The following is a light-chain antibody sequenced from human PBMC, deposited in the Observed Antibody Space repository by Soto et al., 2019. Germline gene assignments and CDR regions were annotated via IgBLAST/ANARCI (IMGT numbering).Light chain of an antibody. V-gene: IGKV1-5*03. CDR3: QQYKSNSPWT. CDR1: QSISSW. Sequence: DIQMTQSPSTLSASVGDRVTITCRASQSISSWLAWYQQKPGKAPKLLIYEASSLEGGVPSRFSGSGSGAEFTLTISSLQPDDSATYFCQQYKSNSPWTFGQGTKVEI. J-gene: IGKJ1*01. CDR2: EAS.